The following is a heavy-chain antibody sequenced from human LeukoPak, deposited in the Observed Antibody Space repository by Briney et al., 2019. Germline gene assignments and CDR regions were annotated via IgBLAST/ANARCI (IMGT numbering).Heavy chain of an antibody. Sequence: SETLSLTCAVYGGSFSGYYWSWIRQPPGKGLEWIGEINHSGSTNYNPSLKSRVTISVDTSKNQFSLKLRSVTAADTAVYYCARGRSVPRYDSSGYQLGYFDYWGQGTLVTVSS. CDR3: ARGRSVPRYDSSGYQLGYFDY. J-gene: IGHJ4*02. D-gene: IGHD3-22*01. CDR1: GGSFSGYY. CDR2: INHSGST. V-gene: IGHV4-34*01.